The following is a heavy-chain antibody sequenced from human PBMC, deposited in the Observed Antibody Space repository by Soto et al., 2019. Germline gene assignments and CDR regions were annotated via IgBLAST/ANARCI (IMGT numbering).Heavy chain of an antibody. CDR1: GFTFGDYA. CDR2: IRSKVYGGTT. Sequence: PGGSLRLSCIASGFTFGDYAMSWFRQAPGKGLEWVGFIRSKVYGGTTEYAASVKGRFTISRDDSKNTLSLQMNSLRVEDSAVYYCVPRKGDPFTWGPGTLVTVSS. CDR3: VPRKGDPFT. V-gene: IGHV3-49*03. J-gene: IGHJ4*02. D-gene: IGHD3-16*01.